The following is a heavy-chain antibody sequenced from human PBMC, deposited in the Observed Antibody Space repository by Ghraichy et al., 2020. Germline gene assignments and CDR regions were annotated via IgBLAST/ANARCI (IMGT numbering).Heavy chain of an antibody. Sequence: SETLSLTCTVSGGSISSGGYYWSWIRQHPGKGLEWIGYIYYSGSTYYNPSLKSRVTISVDTSKNQFSLKLSSVTAADTAVYYCARDRLVRFLYYYGMDVWGQGTTVTVSS. CDR3: ARDRLVRFLYYYGMDV. CDR2: IYYSGST. J-gene: IGHJ6*02. CDR1: GGSISSGGYY. D-gene: IGHD3-3*01. V-gene: IGHV4-31*03.